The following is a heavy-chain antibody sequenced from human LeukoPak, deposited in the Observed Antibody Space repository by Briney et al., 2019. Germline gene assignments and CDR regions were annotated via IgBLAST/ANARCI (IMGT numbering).Heavy chain of an antibody. Sequence: ASVKVSCKASGYTFTSYGISWVRQAPGQGLEWMGWISAYNGNTNYAQKLQGRVTMTTDTSTSTAYMELRSLRSDDTAVYYCARSPLLTGYYRDAFDIWGQGTMVTVSS. CDR3: ARSPLLTGYYRDAFDI. CDR2: ISAYNGNT. V-gene: IGHV1-18*01. D-gene: IGHD3-9*01. CDR1: GYTFTSYG. J-gene: IGHJ3*02.